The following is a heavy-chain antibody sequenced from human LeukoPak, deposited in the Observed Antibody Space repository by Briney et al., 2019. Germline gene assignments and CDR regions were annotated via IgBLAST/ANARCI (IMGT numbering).Heavy chain of an antibody. CDR3: ARTDIVVVPAAIEDAFDI. J-gene: IGHJ3*02. D-gene: IGHD2-2*01. Sequence: GRSLRLSCVGSGFSFSNYGMQWVRQAPGKGLEWVAVVGDDGTIKHYADSVEGRFTISRDNSKNTMYLQMNSLRAEDTAVYYCARTDIVVVPAAIEDAFDIWGQGTMVTVSS. V-gene: IGHV3-33*08. CDR2: VGDDGTIK. CDR1: GFSFSNYG.